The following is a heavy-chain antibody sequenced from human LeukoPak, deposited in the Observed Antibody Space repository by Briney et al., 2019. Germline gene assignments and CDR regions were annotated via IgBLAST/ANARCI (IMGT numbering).Heavy chain of an antibody. Sequence: NPSEAPAVPFTGSRVSISTYYWTWIGPPPGKRLEWIGYIYYSWSSNYNPSLISRVTISVDTSKNQFSLNLSSVTAADTAVYYCVRGTVTHYFDYWGQGTLVTVSS. CDR2: IYYSWSS. CDR1: RVSISTYY. D-gene: IGHD4-17*01. CDR3: VRGTVTHYFDY. V-gene: IGHV4-59*01. J-gene: IGHJ4*02.